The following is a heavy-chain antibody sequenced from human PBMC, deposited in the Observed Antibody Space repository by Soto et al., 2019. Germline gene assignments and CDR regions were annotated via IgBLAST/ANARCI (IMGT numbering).Heavy chain of an antibody. CDR3: ASQPDSSSWYFDL. D-gene: IGHD6-13*01. Sequence: GGSLRLSCAASGFTFSSYEMNWVRQAPGKGLEWVSYISSSVSTIYYADSVKGRFTISRDNAKNSLYLQMNSLRAEDTAVYYCASQPDSSSWYFDLWGRGTLVTVSS. J-gene: IGHJ2*01. V-gene: IGHV3-48*03. CDR2: ISSSVSTI. CDR1: GFTFSSYE.